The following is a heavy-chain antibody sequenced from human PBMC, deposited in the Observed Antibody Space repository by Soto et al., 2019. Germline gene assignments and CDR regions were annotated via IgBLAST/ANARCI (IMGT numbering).Heavy chain of an antibody. Sequence: ASVKVSCKASGGTFSSYAISWVRQAPGQGLEWMGGIIPIFGTANYAQKFQGRVTITADESTSTAYMELSSLRSEDTAVYYCARSPKGELLTLSAFDIWRQGTMVTVSS. V-gene: IGHV1-69*13. CDR3: ARSPKGELLTLSAFDI. CDR1: GGTFSSYA. CDR2: IIPIFGTA. D-gene: IGHD1-26*01. J-gene: IGHJ3*02.